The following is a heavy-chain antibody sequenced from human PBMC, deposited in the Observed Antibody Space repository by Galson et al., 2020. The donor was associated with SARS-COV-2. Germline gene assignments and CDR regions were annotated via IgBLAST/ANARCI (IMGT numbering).Heavy chain of an antibody. CDR2: ISYDGDKR. V-gene: IGHV3-30-3*01. D-gene: IGHD1-26*01. CDR1: GFIFRSFA. CDR3: VRDAGGSYWSGRFDP. Sequence: GSLRLSSEASGFIFRSFAMHWVRQAPGKGLEWMAVISYDGDKRYYADSVKGRFTISRDNSKNTVHLQLNSLRPEDTAMYHCVRDAGGSYWSGRFDPWGQGTRVTVSS. J-gene: IGHJ5*02.